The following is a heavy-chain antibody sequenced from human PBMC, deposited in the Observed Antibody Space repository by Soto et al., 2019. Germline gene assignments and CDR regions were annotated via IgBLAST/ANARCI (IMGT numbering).Heavy chain of an antibody. CDR3: AREGFAWLARGDYYGMDV. Sequence: SETLSLTCTVSGGSISSYYWSWIRQPPGKGLEWIGYIYYSGSTNYNPSLKSRVTISVDTSKNQFSLKLSSVTAADTAVYYWAREGFAWLARGDYYGMDVSGQGPTGTVSS. J-gene: IGHJ6*02. CDR1: GGSISSYY. CDR2: IYYSGST. V-gene: IGHV4-59*01. D-gene: IGHD3-9*01.